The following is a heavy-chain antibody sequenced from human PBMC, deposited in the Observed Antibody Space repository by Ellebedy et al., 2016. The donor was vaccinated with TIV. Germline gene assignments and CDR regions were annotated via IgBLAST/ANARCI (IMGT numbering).Heavy chain of an antibody. Sequence: GGSLRLSCTASGFTFTSYDMSWVRQAPGKGLEWVSGISGSGGSTYYADSVKGRFTISRDNSKNTLYLQMSSLRAEDTAVYYCANMYSGDYSFDYWGQGTLVTVSS. D-gene: IGHD1-26*01. CDR2: ISGSGGST. J-gene: IGHJ4*02. V-gene: IGHV3-23*01. CDR3: ANMYSGDYSFDY. CDR1: GFTFTSYD.